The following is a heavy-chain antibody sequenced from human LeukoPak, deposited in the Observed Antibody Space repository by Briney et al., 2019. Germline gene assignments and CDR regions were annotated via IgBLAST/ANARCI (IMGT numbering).Heavy chain of an antibody. D-gene: IGHD3-9*01. CDR3: ARLLTYYDIFTGYSEHYFDY. Sequence: GGSLRLSCAASGLTFSSNYMSWVRQAPGKGLEWVAVIYSGGSTYYADSVKGRFTISRDNSTSTVYIQMSSLRDEDTAVYYCARLLTYYDIFTGYSEHYFDYWGQGTLVTVSS. J-gene: IGHJ4*02. CDR2: IYSGGST. V-gene: IGHV3-66*02. CDR1: GLTFSSNY.